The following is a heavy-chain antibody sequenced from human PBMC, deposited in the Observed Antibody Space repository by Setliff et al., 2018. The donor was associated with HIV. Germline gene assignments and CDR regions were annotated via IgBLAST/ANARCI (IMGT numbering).Heavy chain of an antibody. J-gene: IGHJ5*02. D-gene: IGHD1-7*01. V-gene: IGHV4-34*01. CDR2: INHSGST. CDR3: ARYAMFNWNYYAGWFDP. CDR1: GGSFSGYY. Sequence: PSETLSLTCAVYGGSFSGYYWSWIRQPPGKGLEWIGEINHSGSTNYNLSLKSRVTISVDTSKNQFSLKLSSVTAADTAVYYCARYAMFNWNYYAGWFDPWGQGTLVTVSS.